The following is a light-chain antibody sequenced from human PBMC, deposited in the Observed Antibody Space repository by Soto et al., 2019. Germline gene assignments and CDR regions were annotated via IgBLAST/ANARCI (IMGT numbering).Light chain of an antibody. J-gene: IGKJ4*01. Sequence: EIVMTQSPATPSVSPGERATLSCRASHSVSSNLAWYQQKPGQAPRLLIYGASTRATGFPARFSGSRSGTEFTLTISSLQSEDFAVYYCQQYNNWPLTFGGGTKVDIK. CDR1: HSVSSN. CDR3: QQYNNWPLT. CDR2: GAS. V-gene: IGKV3-15*01.